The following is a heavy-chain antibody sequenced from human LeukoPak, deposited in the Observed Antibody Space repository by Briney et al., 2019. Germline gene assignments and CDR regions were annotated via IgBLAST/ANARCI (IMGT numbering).Heavy chain of an antibody. CDR2: IIPIFGTA. CDR1: GGTFSSYA. CDR3: ARDSFRGYDSSGYYWEYFDY. D-gene: IGHD3-22*01. J-gene: IGHJ4*02. Sequence: SVKVSCKASGGTFSSYAISWVRQAPGQGLEWMGRIIPIFGTANYAQKFQGRVTITTDESTSTAYMELSSLRSEDTAVYYCARDSFRGYDSSGYYWEYFDYWGQGTLSPSPQ. V-gene: IGHV1-69*05.